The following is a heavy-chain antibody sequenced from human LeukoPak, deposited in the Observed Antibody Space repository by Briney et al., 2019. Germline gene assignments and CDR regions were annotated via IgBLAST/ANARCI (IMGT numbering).Heavy chain of an antibody. Sequence: GGSLRLSCAASEFTFSSFAMSWVRQAPGKGLEWVSAISGSGGATYYADSVKGRFTISRDNSKNTLYLQMNSLRAEDTAVYYCAKVSRGIVAAMDVWGKGTTVTVSS. V-gene: IGHV3-23*01. CDR3: AKVSRGIVAAMDV. CDR1: EFTFSSFA. D-gene: IGHD6-25*01. CDR2: ISGSGGAT. J-gene: IGHJ6*03.